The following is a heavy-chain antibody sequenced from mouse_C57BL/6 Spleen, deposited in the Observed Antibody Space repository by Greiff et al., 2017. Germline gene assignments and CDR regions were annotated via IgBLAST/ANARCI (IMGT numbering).Heavy chain of an antibody. V-gene: IGHV1-81*01. CDR2: IYPRSGNT. CDR3: AKITTVVPCAY. Sequence: QVQLQQSGAELARPGASVKLSCKASGYTFTSYGISWVKQSTGQGLEWIGEIYPRSGNTYYNEKFKGKATLTADKASSTAYMELRSLTSEDSAVYFCAKITTVVPCAYWGQGTLVTVSA. J-gene: IGHJ3*01. D-gene: IGHD1-1*01. CDR1: GYTFTSYG.